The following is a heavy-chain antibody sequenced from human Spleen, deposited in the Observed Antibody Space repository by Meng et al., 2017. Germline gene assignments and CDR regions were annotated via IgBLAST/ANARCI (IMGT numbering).Heavy chain of an antibody. CDR3: ARGFSIAVGDTLGWFGP. CDR2: IKQDGSEI. D-gene: IGHD6-19*01. CDR1: GFIFSRFW. J-gene: IGHJ5*02. V-gene: IGHV3-7*01. Sequence: GGFLRPSCAAFGFIFSRFWMSWVRQAPGKGLGWVANIKQDGSEIYYVDSVKGRFTISRDNTKNSLYLQMNSLRADDTAVYYCARGFSIAVGDTLGWFGPWGQGTRVTDYS.